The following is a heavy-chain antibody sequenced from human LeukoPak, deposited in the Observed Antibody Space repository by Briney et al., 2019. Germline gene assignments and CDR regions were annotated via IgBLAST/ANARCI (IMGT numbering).Heavy chain of an antibody. CDR3: ARGPYYYDSSGTYYYGMDV. CDR2: IIPILGIA. Sequence: SVKVSCKASGGTFSSYTISWVRQAPGQGLEWMGRIIPILGIANYAQKFQGRVTITADKSTSTAYMELSSLGSEDTAVYYCARGPYYYDSSGTYYYGMDVWGQGTTVTVSS. D-gene: IGHD3-22*01. CDR1: GGTFSSYT. J-gene: IGHJ6*02. V-gene: IGHV1-69*02.